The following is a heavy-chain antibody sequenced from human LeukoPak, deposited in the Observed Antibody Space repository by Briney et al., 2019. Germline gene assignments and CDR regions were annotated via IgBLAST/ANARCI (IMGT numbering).Heavy chain of an antibody. CDR2: IIPIFGTA. CDR3: ARAKAQITLVYCSGGSCYSNWSDP. D-gene: IGHD2-15*01. V-gene: IGHV1-69*13. J-gene: IGHJ5*02. Sequence: SVKVSCKASGVTFSGYAISWVRQAPGQGLEWMGGIIPIFGTANYAQKFQGRVTITADETTSTAYMELSRLRSEDTAVYYCARAKAQITLVYCSGGSCYSNWSDPWGQGTLVTVSS. CDR1: GVTFSGYA.